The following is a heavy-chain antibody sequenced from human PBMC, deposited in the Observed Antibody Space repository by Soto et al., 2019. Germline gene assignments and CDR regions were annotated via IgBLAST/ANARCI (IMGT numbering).Heavy chain of an antibody. V-gene: IGHV3-23*01. CDR3: AKGTFGVVIIKYYFDY. Sequence: HPGGSLRLSCAASGFTFSSHAMSWVRQAPGKGLEWVSAISGSGSTTYYADSVKGRFTISRDISKNTLFLQMNSLRVEDTAVYYCAKGTFGVVIIKYYFDYWGQGTLVTVSS. D-gene: IGHD3-3*01. J-gene: IGHJ4*02. CDR1: GFTFSSHA. CDR2: ISGSGSTT.